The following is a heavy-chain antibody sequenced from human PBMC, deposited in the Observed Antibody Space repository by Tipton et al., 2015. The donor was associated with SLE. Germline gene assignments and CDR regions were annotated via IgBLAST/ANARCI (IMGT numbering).Heavy chain of an antibody. CDR1: GGSISSHY. D-gene: IGHD4-17*01. V-gene: IGHV4-59*11. Sequence: TLSLTCTVSGGSISSHYWSWIRQPPGKGLEWIGYIYYSGSTNYDPSLKSRVTISVDTSKNQFSLKLSSVTAADTAVYYCARGTATVTTPRAFDIWGQGTMVTVSS. CDR3: ARGTATVTTPRAFDI. J-gene: IGHJ3*02. CDR2: IYYSGST.